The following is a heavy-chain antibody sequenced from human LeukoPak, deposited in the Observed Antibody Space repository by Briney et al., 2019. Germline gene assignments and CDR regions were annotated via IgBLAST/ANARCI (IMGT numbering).Heavy chain of an antibody. V-gene: IGHV3-23*01. CDR2: FSGSGGTT. CDR3: ANGNRCTSPNCLGYYYFYMDV. CDR1: GFTFSNYA. Sequence: PGGSLRLSXAASGFTFSNYAMNWVRQAPGRGLEWVSGFSGSGGTTYYADSVKGRFTISRDNSKNTLYLQMNSLRVEDTAVYYCANGNRCTSPNCLGYYYFYMDVWGKGTTVTVSS. D-gene: IGHD2-8*01. J-gene: IGHJ6*03.